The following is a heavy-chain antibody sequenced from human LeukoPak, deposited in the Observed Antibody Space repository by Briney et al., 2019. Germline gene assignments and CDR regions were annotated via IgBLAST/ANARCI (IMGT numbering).Heavy chain of an antibody. Sequence: ASVKVSCKASGYTFTSNALGWVRQAPGQGLEWMGWINTNTVNPTYAQGFTGRFVFSLDTSDNTAYLQISSLQAEDTAVYSCARGFAGWLQSWRLDYWGQGTLVTVSS. D-gene: IGHD5-24*01. CDR2: INTNTVNP. J-gene: IGHJ4*02. CDR1: GYTFTSNA. CDR3: ARGFAGWLQSWRLDY. V-gene: IGHV7-4-1*02.